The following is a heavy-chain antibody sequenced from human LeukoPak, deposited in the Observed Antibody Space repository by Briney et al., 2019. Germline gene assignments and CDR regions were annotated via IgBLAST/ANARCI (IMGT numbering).Heavy chain of an antibody. J-gene: IGHJ5*02. CDR1: GYTLTELS. Sequence: ASVKVSCKVSGYTLTELSMHWVRQAPGEGLEWMGGFDPEDGETIYAQKFQGRVTMTEDTSTDTAYMEVSSLRSEDTAVYYCAPSWGSSGWYSWFDPWGQGTLVTVSS. D-gene: IGHD6-19*01. V-gene: IGHV1-24*01. CDR2: FDPEDGET. CDR3: APSWGSSGWYSWFDP.